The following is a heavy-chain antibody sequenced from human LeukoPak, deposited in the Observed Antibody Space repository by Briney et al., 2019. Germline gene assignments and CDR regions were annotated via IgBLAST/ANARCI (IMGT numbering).Heavy chain of an antibody. D-gene: IGHD3-10*01. Sequence: ASEKVSCKASGYTFTGYYMHWVRQAPGQGLEWMGWINPNSGGTNSAQKFQGRVTMTRDTSISTAYMELSSLRSDDTAVYYCARPSSGSYSRDGFDYWGQGTLVTVSS. CDR2: INPNSGGT. CDR1: GYTFTGYY. CDR3: ARPSSGSYSRDGFDY. V-gene: IGHV1-2*02. J-gene: IGHJ4*02.